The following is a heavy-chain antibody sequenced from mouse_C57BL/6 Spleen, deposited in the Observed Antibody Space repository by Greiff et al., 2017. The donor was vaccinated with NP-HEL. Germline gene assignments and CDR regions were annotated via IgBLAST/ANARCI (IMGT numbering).Heavy chain of an antibody. D-gene: IGHD1-1*01. J-gene: IGHJ2*01. CDR1: GFTFSSYA. CDR2: ISSGGDYI. CDR3: TREGFNYYGSDY. V-gene: IGHV5-9-1*02. Sequence: EVKVVESGEGLVKPGGSLKLSCAASGFTFSSYAMSWVRQTPEKRLEWVAYISSGGDYIYYADTVKGRFTISRDNARNTLYLQMSSLKSEDTAMYYCTREGFNYYGSDYWGQGTTLTVSS.